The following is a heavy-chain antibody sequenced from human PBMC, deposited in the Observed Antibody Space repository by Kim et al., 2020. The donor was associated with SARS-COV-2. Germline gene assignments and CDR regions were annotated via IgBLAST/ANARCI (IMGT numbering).Heavy chain of an antibody. V-gene: IGHV4-39*01. CDR1: GGSISSSSYY. CDR2: IYYSGST. Sequence: SETLSLTCTVSGGSISSSSYYWGWIRQPPGKGLEWIGSIYYSGSTYYNPSLKSRVTISVDTSKNQFSLKLSSVTAADTAVYYCARHVVVLLWFGEGRGWFDPWGQGTLVTVSS. CDR3: ARHVVVLLWFGEGRGWFDP. J-gene: IGHJ5*02. D-gene: IGHD3-10*01.